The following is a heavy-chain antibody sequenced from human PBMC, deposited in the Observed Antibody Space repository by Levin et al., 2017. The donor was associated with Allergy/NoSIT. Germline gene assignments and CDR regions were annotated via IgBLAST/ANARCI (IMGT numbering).Heavy chain of an antibody. J-gene: IGHJ6*02. CDR3: ARGSLEDVLINYYYYGMDV. CDR2: ISYDGSNK. V-gene: IGHV3-30-3*01. CDR1: GFTFSSYA. D-gene: IGHD2-8*01. Sequence: LSLTCAASGFTFSSYAMHWVRQAPGKGLEWVAVISYDGSNKYYADSVKGRFTISRDNSKNTLYLQMNSLRAEDTAVYYCARGSLEDVLINYYYYGMDVWGQGTTVTVSS.